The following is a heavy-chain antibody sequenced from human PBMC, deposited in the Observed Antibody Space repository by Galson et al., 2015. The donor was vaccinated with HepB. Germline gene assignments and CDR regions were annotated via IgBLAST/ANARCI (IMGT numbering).Heavy chain of an antibody. CDR3: AKDPYLYHALAGNMAGFDY. CDR2: ISYDGRNK. CDR1: GVTFSNYG. J-gene: IGHJ4*02. V-gene: IGHV3-30*18. Sequence: SLRLSCAASGVTFSNYGFHWVRQAPGKGLEWVTVISYDGRNKHYADSVKGRFTISRDNSKNMVYLQMNSLRAEDTALHYCAKDPYLYHALAGNMAGFDYWGQGTLVTVSS. D-gene: IGHD6-19*01.